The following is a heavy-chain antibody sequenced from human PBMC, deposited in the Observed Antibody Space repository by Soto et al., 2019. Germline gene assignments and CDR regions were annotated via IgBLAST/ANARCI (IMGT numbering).Heavy chain of an antibody. J-gene: IGHJ4*02. Sequence: GGSLRLSCAASGFAFSSYAMSWVRQAPGKGLEWVSAISGSGGSTYYADSVKGRFTISRDNSKNTLYLQMNSLRAEDTAVYYCAKDSSGYPGGYFDYWGQGTLVTVSS. CDR1: GFAFSSYA. CDR3: AKDSSGYPGGYFDY. D-gene: IGHD3-22*01. CDR2: ISGSGGST. V-gene: IGHV3-23*01.